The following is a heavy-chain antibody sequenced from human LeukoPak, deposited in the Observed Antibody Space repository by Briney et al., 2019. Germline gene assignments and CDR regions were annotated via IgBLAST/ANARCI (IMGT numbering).Heavy chain of an antibody. CDR1: GGSISSYY. D-gene: IGHD3-9*01. CDR3: AREGSYDILTGYYVRYYFDY. CDR2: IYTSGST. Sequence: KTSETLSLTCTVSGGSISSYYWSWIRQPAGKGLEWIGRIYTSGSTNYNPSLKSRVTMSVDTSKNQFSLKLSSVTAADTAVYYCAREGSYDILTGYYVRYYFDYWGQGTLVTVSS. J-gene: IGHJ4*02. V-gene: IGHV4-4*07.